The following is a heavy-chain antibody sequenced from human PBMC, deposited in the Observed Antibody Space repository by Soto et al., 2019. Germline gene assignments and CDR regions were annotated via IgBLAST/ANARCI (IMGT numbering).Heavy chain of an antibody. CDR3: ARGFWYSSGWDHDY. CDR2: IWYDGSNK. Sequence: QVQLVESGGGVVQPGRSLTLSCAASGFTFSKYGMHWVRQAPGKGPEWVAVIWYDGSNKYYADSVKGRFTISRDDSEDTLYLQMNSLRAEDTAVYYCARGFWYSSGWDHDYWGQGSLVTVSS. V-gene: IGHV3-33*01. J-gene: IGHJ4*02. D-gene: IGHD6-19*01. CDR1: GFTFSKYG.